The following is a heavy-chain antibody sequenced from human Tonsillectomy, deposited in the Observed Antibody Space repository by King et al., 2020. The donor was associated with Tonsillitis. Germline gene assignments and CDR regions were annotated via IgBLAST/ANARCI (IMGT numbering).Heavy chain of an antibody. V-gene: IGHV3-33*01. CDR2: IWYDGSDK. Sequence: VQLVESGGGVVQPGTSLRLSCAASGFSFSSYGMHWVRQAPGKGPDWVAVIWYDGSDKRYADSVKGRFTISRDNSKNTLYLQMNSLRADDTAVYYCGRATYCSSTNCPCYYGMDVWGQGTTVTVSS. J-gene: IGHJ6*02. CDR3: GRATYCSSTNCPCYYGMDV. CDR1: GFSFSSYG. D-gene: IGHD2-2*01.